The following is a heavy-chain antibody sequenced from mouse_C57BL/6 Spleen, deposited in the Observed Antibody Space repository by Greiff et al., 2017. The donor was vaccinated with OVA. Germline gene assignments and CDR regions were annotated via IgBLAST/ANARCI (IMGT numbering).Heavy chain of an antibody. J-gene: IGHJ2*01. Sequence: VQLQQSGAELVRPGASVTPTCKASGYTFTDYEMHWVKQTPVHGLEWIGAIDPETGGTAYNQKFKGKAILTADKSSSTAYMELRSLISEDSAVYYCTSSHYYGSSIDYWGQGTTLTVSS. CDR2: IDPETGGT. CDR1: GYTFTDYE. V-gene: IGHV1-15*01. D-gene: IGHD1-1*01. CDR3: TSSHYYGSSIDY.